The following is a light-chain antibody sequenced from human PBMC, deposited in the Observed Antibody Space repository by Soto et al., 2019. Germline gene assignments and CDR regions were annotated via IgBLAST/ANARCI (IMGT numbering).Light chain of an antibody. CDR2: EVN. Sequence: QSALTQPASVSGSPGQSITISCTGTSSDVGSYNLVSWYQQHPGKVPKLMIYEVNKWPSGVSNRFSGSKSGNTASLTISGLQAGDEADYFCCSYAGSGSVVFGGGTKLPVL. CDR1: SSDVGSYNL. CDR3: CSYAGSGSVV. J-gene: IGLJ3*02. V-gene: IGLV2-23*02.